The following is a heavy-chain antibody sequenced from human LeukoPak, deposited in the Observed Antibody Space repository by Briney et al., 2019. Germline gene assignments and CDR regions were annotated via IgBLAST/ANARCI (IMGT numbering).Heavy chain of an antibody. Sequence: ASVKVSCKASGYTFTSYGISWVRQAPGQGLEWMGWISAYNGNTNYAQKLQGRVTMTTDTSTSTAYMELRSLRSDDTAVYYCARDRAYCGGDCYGSYYYYMDVWGKGTTVTVSS. D-gene: IGHD2-21*01. J-gene: IGHJ6*03. V-gene: IGHV1-18*01. CDR2: ISAYNGNT. CDR3: ARDRAYCGGDCYGSYYYYMDV. CDR1: GYTFTSYG.